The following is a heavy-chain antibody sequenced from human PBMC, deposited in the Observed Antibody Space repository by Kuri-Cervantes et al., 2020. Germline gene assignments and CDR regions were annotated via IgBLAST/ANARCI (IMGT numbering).Heavy chain of an antibody. CDR2: ISSSSSSI. J-gene: IGHJ4*02. CDR1: GFTFSSYS. D-gene: IGHD2-15*01. Sequence: GGSLRLSCAASGFTFSSYSMNWVRQAPRKGLGWISSISSSSSSIYYADSVNGRFTISRDNAKNSLYLQMNSLRAEDTAVYYCARESYIVTDLDDWGQGTLVTVSS. V-gene: IGHV3-21*03. CDR3: ARESYIVTDLDD.